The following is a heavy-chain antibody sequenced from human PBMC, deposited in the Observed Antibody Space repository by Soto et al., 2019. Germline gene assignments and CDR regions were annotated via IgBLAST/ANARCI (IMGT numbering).Heavy chain of an antibody. CDR2: IYYSGST. Sequence: SETLSLTCTVSGGSISSSSYYWGWIRQPPGKGLEWIGSIYYSGSTYYNPSLKSRVTISVDTSKNQFSLKLSSVTAADTAVYYCARHLSYGEVGYWGQGTLVTVSS. D-gene: IGHD4-17*01. V-gene: IGHV4-39*01. CDR1: GGSISSSSYY. J-gene: IGHJ4*02. CDR3: ARHLSYGEVGY.